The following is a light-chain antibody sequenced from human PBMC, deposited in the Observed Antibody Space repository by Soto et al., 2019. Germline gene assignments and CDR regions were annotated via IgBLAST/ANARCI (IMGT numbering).Light chain of an antibody. CDR1: SSSIGAGYD. V-gene: IGLV1-40*01. CDR3: QSYDSTLSDRYV. J-gene: IGLJ1*01. CDR2: GNS. Sequence: QSVLTQPPSVSGAPGQRVNISCNGSSSSIGAGYDVHWYQQRPGTAPKLLIFGNSNRPSGVPDRFSGSKSGTSASLTITGLQAEDEGDYYCQSYDSTLSDRYVFGSGAKLTVL.